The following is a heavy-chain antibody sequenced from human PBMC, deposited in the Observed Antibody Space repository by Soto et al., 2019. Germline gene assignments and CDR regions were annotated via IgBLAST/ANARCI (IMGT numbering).Heavy chain of an antibody. CDR3: ARSSFGELLTSPRSYGMDV. Sequence: HGESLKISCKGSGYSFTSYWISWVRQMPGKGLEWMGRIDPSDSYTNYSPSFQGHVTISADKSISTAYLQWSSLKASDTAMYYCARSSFGELLTSPRSYGMDVWGQGTTVTSP. CDR1: GYSFTSYW. J-gene: IGHJ6*02. CDR2: IDPSDSYT. D-gene: IGHD3-10*01. V-gene: IGHV5-10-1*01.